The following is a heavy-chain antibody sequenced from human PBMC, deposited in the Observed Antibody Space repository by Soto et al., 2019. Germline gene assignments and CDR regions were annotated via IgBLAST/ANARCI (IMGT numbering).Heavy chain of an antibody. Sequence: GGSLRLSCAASGFSFSSYWMHWVRQGPGKGMVWVARINGDGTTTTYADSVKGRFTISRDNAKKTLYLQMKSLGVEDTAVYYCARIDYFGSGNYNSGGAFDTWAPGTKVTVSS. CDR2: INGDGTTT. V-gene: IGHV3-74*01. CDR1: GFSFSSYW. D-gene: IGHD3-10*01. CDR3: ARIDYFGSGNYNSGGAFDT. J-gene: IGHJ3*02.